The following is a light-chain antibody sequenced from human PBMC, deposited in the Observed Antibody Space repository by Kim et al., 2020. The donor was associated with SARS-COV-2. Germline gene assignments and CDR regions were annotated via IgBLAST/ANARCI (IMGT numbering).Light chain of an antibody. Sequence: PGQSVTISYTGTSSDVGGYNYVSWYQQHPGKAPKLMIYEVSKRPSGVPDRFSGSKSGNTASLTVSGLQAEDEADYYCSSYAGSNKVFGTGTKVTVL. CDR2: EVS. CDR3: SSYAGSNKV. V-gene: IGLV2-8*01. J-gene: IGLJ1*01. CDR1: SSDVGGYNY.